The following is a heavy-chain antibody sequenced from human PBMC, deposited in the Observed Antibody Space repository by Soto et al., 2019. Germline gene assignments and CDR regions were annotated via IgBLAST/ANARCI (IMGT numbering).Heavy chain of an antibody. CDR1: GFTFSSYA. V-gene: IGHV3-23*01. Sequence: GGSLRLSCAASGFTFSSYAMSWVRQAPGKGLEWVSAIGGSGDSTYYADSVKGRLTISRDNSKNTLYLQVNSLRAEDTAVYYCAKVLDASMVVNGYLYWGQGTLVTVSS. CDR3: AKVLDASMVVNGYLY. CDR2: IGGSGDST. D-gene: IGHD5-18*01. J-gene: IGHJ4*02.